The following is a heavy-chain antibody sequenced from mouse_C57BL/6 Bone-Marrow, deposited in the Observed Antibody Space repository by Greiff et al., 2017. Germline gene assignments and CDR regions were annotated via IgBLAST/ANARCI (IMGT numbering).Heavy chain of an antibody. CDR2: IDPEDGET. V-gene: IGHV14-2*01. J-gene: IGHJ4*01. CDR3: ALGVTTDYYAMDY. Sequence: VQLKQSGAELVKPGASVKLSCTASGFNIKDYYMHWVKQRTEQGLEWIGRIDPEDGETKYAPKFQGKATITADTSSNTAYLQLSSLTSEDTAVYYCALGVTTDYYAMDYWGQGTSVTVSS. CDR1: GFNIKDYY. D-gene: IGHD2-5*01.